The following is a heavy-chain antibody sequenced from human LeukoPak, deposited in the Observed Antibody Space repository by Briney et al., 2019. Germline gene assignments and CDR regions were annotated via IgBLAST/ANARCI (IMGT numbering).Heavy chain of an antibody. V-gene: IGHV3-43*02. CDR3: AKASRAREHNYGGLDY. CDR1: GFTFDDYA. J-gene: IGHJ4*02. D-gene: IGHD5-18*01. CDR2: INGDGGST. Sequence: GGSLRLSCAASGFTFDDYAMHWVRQVPGKGLEWVSLINGDGGSTYYADSVKGRFTISRDNSKNSLYLQMNSLRTEDTALYYCAKASRAREHNYGGLDYWGQGTLVTVSS.